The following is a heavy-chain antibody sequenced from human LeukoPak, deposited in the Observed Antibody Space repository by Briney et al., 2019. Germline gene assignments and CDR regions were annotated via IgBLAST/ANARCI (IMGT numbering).Heavy chain of an antibody. CDR3: AKDSDLHAPQTYYYDSSGYQPATFDY. CDR2: ISGSGGST. J-gene: IGHJ4*02. D-gene: IGHD3-22*01. V-gene: IGHV3-23*01. CDR1: GFTFSSYA. Sequence: QSGGSLRLSCAASGFTFSSYAMSWVRQAPGKGLEWVSAISGSGGSTYYADSVKGRFTISRDNSKNTLYLQMNSLRAEDTAVYYCAKDSDLHAPQTYYYDSSGYQPATFDYWGQGTLVTVSS.